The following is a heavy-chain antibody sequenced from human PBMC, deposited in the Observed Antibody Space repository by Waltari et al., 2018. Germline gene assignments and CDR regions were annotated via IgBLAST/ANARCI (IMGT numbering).Heavy chain of an antibody. CDR2: ISPIYGTE. Sequence: QVQLVQSGAEVKKPGSSVKVSCKASGGTFSSYAISWVRQAPGQGLEWMGGISPIYGTENYAQKFQGRVSITADESTSTAYMELSSLRSEDTAVYYCASYSSSWYEAFDIWGQGTMVTVSS. D-gene: IGHD6-13*01. V-gene: IGHV1-69*12. CDR1: GGTFSSYA. CDR3: ASYSSSWYEAFDI. J-gene: IGHJ3*02.